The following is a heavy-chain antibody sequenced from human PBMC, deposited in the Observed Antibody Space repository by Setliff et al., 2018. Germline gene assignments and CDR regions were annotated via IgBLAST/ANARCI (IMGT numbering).Heavy chain of an antibody. CDR2: INHRGST. CDR1: GGTFSDYY. D-gene: IGHD6-6*01. J-gene: IGHJ4*02. Sequence: SETLSLTCAAYGGTFSDYYWTWIRQPPGKGLEWVGEINHRGSTNYNPSLKSRVTISVDTSKDQFSLKLISMTAADTAVCYCARGRNVAARLLDSWGQGTLVTVSS. CDR3: ARGRNVAARLLDS. V-gene: IGHV4-34*01.